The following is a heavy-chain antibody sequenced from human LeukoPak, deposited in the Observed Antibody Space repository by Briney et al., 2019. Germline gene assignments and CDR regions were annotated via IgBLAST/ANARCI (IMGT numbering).Heavy chain of an antibody. CDR1: GYTFTSYD. V-gene: IGHV1-8*01. D-gene: IGHD2/OR15-2a*01. J-gene: IGHJ4*02. Sequence: ASVKVSCKASGYTFTSYDINWVRQATGQGLEGIGMMNPKSGNTGYAQKFQGRVTMTRNTSICTAYMEVSSLRSEDTAVYYCARALGSRLPTLGRNWGQGTLVTVSS. CDR2: MNPKSGNT. CDR3: ARALGSRLPTLGRN.